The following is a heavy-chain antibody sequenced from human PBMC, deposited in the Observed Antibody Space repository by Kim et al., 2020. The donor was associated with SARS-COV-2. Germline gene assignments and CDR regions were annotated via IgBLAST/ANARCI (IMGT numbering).Heavy chain of an antibody. V-gene: IGHV3-7*01. J-gene: IGHJ4*02. CDR2: MNQDGSKK. D-gene: IGHD1-26*01. CDR3: ARDKLVGDSYLDS. Sequence: GGSLRLSCAASGFTFSSYWMSWVRQAPGKGLEWVAHMNQDGSKKNYMGSVGGRFTISRDNAKNSLYLQMSSLRAEDTAVYYCARDKLVGDSYLDSWGQGTLVTVSS. CDR1: GFTFSSYW.